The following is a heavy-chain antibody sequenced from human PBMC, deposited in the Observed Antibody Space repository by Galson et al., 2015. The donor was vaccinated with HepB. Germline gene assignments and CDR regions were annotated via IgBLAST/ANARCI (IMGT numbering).Heavy chain of an antibody. CDR2: ISSSSSYI. Sequence: SLRLSCAASGFTFSSYSMNWVRQAPGKGLEWVSSISSSSSYIYYADSVKGRFTISRDNAKNSLYLQMNSLRAEDTAVYYCARDWGITIFGVGNWFDPWGQGTLVTVSS. CDR3: ARDWGITIFGVGNWFDP. J-gene: IGHJ5*02. CDR1: GFTFSSYS. V-gene: IGHV3-21*01. D-gene: IGHD3-3*01.